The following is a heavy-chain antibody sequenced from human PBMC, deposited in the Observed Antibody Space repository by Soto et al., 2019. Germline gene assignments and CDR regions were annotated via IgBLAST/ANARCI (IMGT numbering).Heavy chain of an antibody. CDR2: INAGNGNT. V-gene: IGHV1-3*01. J-gene: IGHJ4*02. CDR3: ARVVTYYYGSGSYGRSPNFDY. CDR1: GYTFTSYA. D-gene: IGHD3-10*01. Sequence: ASVKVSCKASGYTFTSYAMHWVRQAPGQRLEWMGWINAGNGNTKYSQKFQGRVTITRDTSASTAYMELSSLRSEDTAVYYCARVVTYYYGSGSYGRSPNFDYWGQGTLVTVSS.